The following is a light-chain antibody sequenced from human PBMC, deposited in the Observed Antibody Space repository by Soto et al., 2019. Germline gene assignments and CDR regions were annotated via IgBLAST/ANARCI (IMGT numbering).Light chain of an antibody. Sequence: QSVLTQPPSASGSPGQSVTISCSGTSSDVGGYRYVSWYQQHPGKAPKLMIYEVNKRPSGVSYRFSASKSGNTASLTVSGLQAEDEADYYCSSYAGSTKSLVFGTGTKLTVL. CDR2: EVN. CDR3: SSYAGSTKSLV. V-gene: IGLV2-8*01. CDR1: SSDVGGYRY. J-gene: IGLJ1*01.